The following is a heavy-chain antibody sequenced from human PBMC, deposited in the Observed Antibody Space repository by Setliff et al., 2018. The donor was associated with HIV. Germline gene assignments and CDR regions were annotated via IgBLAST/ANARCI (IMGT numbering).Heavy chain of an antibody. J-gene: IGHJ5*02. V-gene: IGHV4-59*08. CDR2: IYYSGST. Sequence: SETLSLTCTVSDASISNYHWSWIRQPPGKGLEWIGYIYYSGSTNYNPSLKSRVTISIDTSTNQFSLKLSSVTAADTAVYYCARLFIPNYVDPWGQGTLVTVSS. CDR3: ARLFIPNYVDP. D-gene: IGHD2-21*01. CDR1: DASISNYH.